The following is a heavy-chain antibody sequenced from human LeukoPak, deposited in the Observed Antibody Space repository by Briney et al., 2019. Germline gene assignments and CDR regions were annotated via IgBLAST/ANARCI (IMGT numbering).Heavy chain of an antibody. Sequence: GESLKISCKGSGYSFTSYWIGWVRQMPGKGLEWMGIIYPGDSDTRYSPSFQGQVTISADKSISTAYLQWSSLKASDTAMYYCARARIVGATTGAFDIWGQGTMVTVSS. CDR3: ARARIVGATTGAFDI. J-gene: IGHJ3*02. D-gene: IGHD1-26*01. CDR1: GYSFTSYW. CDR2: IYPGDSDT. V-gene: IGHV5-51*01.